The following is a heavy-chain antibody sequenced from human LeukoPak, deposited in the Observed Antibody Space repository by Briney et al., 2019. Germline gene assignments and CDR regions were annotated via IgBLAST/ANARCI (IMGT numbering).Heavy chain of an antibody. J-gene: IGHJ5*02. V-gene: IGHV4-34*01. Sequence: SETLSLTCAVYGGSFSGYYWSWIRQPPGKGLEWIGEINHSGSTNYNPSLKSRVTISVDTSKNQFSLKLSSVTAADTTVYYCARLLGPTLRYSGYVWFDPWGQGTLVTVSS. CDR1: GGSFSGYY. D-gene: IGHD5-12*01. CDR2: INHSGST. CDR3: ARLLGPTLRYSGYVWFDP.